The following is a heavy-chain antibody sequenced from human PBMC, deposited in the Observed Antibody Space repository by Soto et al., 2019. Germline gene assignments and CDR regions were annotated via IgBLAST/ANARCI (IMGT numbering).Heavy chain of an antibody. CDR1: GGSISRGGYS. Sequence: SETLSLTCALSGGSISRGGYSWSWIRQPPGKGLEWIGYIYHSGSTYYNPSLKSRVTISVDRSKNQFSLKLSSVTAADTAVYYCARVPGPWGQGTLVTVSS. CDR2: IYHSGST. CDR3: ARVPGP. V-gene: IGHV4-30-2*01. J-gene: IGHJ5*02.